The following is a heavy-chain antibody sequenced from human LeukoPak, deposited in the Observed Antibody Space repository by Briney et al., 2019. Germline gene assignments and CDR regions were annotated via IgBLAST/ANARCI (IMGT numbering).Heavy chain of an antibody. CDR1: GGTFSSYA. V-gene: IGHV1-18*01. Sequence: ASVKVSCKASGGTFSSYAISWVRQAPRQGLEWMGWISAYSGNTNYAEKFHDRVTMTTDTSTGMAYMELRSLRSDDTAVYYCARCGAGTGPMRAWFDPWGQGTLVTVSS. D-gene: IGHD3-10*01. J-gene: IGHJ5*02. CDR2: ISAYSGNT. CDR3: ARCGAGTGPMRAWFDP.